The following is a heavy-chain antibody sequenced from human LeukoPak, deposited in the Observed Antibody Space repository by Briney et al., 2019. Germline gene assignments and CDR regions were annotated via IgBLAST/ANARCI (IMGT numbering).Heavy chain of an antibody. CDR1: GGSFSGYY. CDR3: AREDQGSSGSYYFDY. CDR2: INHSGST. Sequence: PSETLSLTCAVYGGSFSGYYWSWIRQPPGKGLEWIGEINHSGSTNYNPPLKSRVTISVDTSKNQFSLKLSSVTAADTAVYYCAREDQGSSGSYYFDYWGQGTLVTVSS. V-gene: IGHV4-34*01. D-gene: IGHD6-19*01. J-gene: IGHJ4*02.